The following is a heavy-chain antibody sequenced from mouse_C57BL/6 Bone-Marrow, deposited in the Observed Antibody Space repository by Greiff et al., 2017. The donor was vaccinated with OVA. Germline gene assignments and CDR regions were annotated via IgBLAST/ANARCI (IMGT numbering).Heavy chain of an antibody. CDR2: INPYNGGT. D-gene: IGHD1-1*01. CDR3: ARYGSSMDY. V-gene: IGHV1-19*01. CDR1: GYTFTDYY. Sequence: EVQGVESGPVLVKPGASVKMSCKASGYTFTDYYMNWVQQSHGKSLEWIGVINPYNGGTSYNQKFKGKATLTVDKSSSTAYMELNSLTSEDSAVYYSARYGSSMDYWGQGTSVTVSS. J-gene: IGHJ4*01.